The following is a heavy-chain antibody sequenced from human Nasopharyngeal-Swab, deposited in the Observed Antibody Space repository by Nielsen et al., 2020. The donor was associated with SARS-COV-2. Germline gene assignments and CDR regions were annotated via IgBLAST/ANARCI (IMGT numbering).Heavy chain of an antibody. CDR1: GFTFSSYA. CDR3: AKRSGYSYGPDYYYYYMDV. CDR2: ISGSGGST. V-gene: IGHV3-23*01. Sequence: GGSLRLSCAASGFTFSSYAMSWVHQAPGKGLEWVSAISGSGGSTYYADSVKGRFTISRDNSKNTLYLQMNSLRAEDTAVYYCAKRSGYSYGPDYYYYYMDVWGKGTTVTVSS. J-gene: IGHJ6*03. D-gene: IGHD5-18*01.